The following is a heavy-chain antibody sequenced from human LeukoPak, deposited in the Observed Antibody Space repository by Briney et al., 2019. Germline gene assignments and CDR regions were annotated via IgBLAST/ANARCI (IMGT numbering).Heavy chain of an antibody. CDR1: GFTVSTYG. CDR3: TKDLWPRD. D-gene: IGHD2-21*01. CDR2: ISFDGGSR. V-gene: IGHV3-30-3*01. Sequence: GRSLRLSCAASGFTVSTYGMHWVRQAPGKGLEWVAVISFDGGSRYYADSVKGRFTISRDNSKNTLYLQMNSLRAEDTALYYCTKDLWPRDWGQGTLVTVSS. J-gene: IGHJ4*02.